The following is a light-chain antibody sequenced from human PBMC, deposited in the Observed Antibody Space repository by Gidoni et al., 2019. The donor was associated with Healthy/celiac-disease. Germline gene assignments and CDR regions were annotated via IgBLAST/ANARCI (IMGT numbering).Light chain of an antibody. CDR2: EVS. CDR1: SSDVGSYNL. J-gene: IGLJ2*01. Sequence: QSALTQPASVSGSPGQSITISCTGTSSDVGSYNLVSWYQQPPGKPPKLMIYEVSKRPSGVSNRFSGSKSGNTASLTISGLQAEDEADYYCCSYAGSSTFDVVFGGGTKLTVL. CDR3: CSYAGSSTFDVV. V-gene: IGLV2-23*02.